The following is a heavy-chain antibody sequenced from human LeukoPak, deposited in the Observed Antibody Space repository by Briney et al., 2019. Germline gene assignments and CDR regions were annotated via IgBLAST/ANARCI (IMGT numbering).Heavy chain of an antibody. V-gene: IGHV3-48*01. CDR2: IGTSGNTI. CDR1: GFTFSGYT. D-gene: IGHD6-19*01. CDR3: ARDQWLDY. J-gene: IGHJ4*02. Sequence: GGSLRLSRAASGFTFSGYTMNWVRQAPGKGLEWVSFIGTSGNTIYYADSVKGRFTVSRDNAKNSLYLQMNSLRAEDTAVYYCARDQWLDYWGQGTLVTVPS.